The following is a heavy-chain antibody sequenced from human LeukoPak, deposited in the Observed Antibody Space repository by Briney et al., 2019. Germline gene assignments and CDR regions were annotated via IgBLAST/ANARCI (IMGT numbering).Heavy chain of an antibody. CDR2: ITTSDGNT. CDR3: AKDGGLWVSAHWGDS. V-gene: IGHV3-23*01. Sequence: GGSLRLSCAASGFTFSSYTMSWVRQAPGKGLEWVSTITTSDGNTYCADSVKGRFTVSRDNSKNTLFLQMNSLRAEDTAVYYCAKDGGLWVSAHWGDSWGRGTLVIVSS. CDR1: GFTFSSYT. D-gene: IGHD7-27*01. J-gene: IGHJ4*02.